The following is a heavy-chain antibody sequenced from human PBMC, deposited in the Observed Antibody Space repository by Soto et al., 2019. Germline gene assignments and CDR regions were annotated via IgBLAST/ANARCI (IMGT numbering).Heavy chain of an antibody. V-gene: IGHV3-48*03. CDR1: GFNFSNFE. J-gene: IGHJ6*02. D-gene: IGHD3-22*01. CDR2: ISHSGETE. CDR3: ANSYYDPSGYPGYGMDV. Sequence: EVQLVESGGGLVQPGGSLRLSCAASGFNFSNFEMHWVRQAPGKGLEWLAYISHSGETEYYAESVKGRFSVSRDNAKNSLYLQMNNLRAEDTASYYCANSYYDPSGYPGYGMDVWGRGTTVTVSS.